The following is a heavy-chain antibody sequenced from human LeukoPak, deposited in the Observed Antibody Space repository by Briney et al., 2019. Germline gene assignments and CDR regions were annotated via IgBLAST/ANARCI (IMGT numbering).Heavy chain of an antibody. V-gene: IGHV1-2*02. CDR2: INPNSGVT. Sequence: ASVKVSCKASGYTSTGYYMHWVRQAPGQGLEWMGWINPNSGVTNYAQKFQGRVTMTRDTSISTVYMELSRLRSDDTAVYYCARQGALVKGIDYWGQGTLVTVSS. CDR3: ARQGALVKGIDY. D-gene: IGHD6-13*01. J-gene: IGHJ4*02. CDR1: GYTSTGYY.